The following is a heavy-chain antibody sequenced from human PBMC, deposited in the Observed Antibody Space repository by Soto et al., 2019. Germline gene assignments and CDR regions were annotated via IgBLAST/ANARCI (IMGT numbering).Heavy chain of an antibody. V-gene: IGHV1-69*08. J-gene: IGHJ5*02. CDR3: ARESVDYGDYSPWFDP. D-gene: IGHD4-17*01. CDR1: GGTFSSYT. CDR2: IIPILGIA. Sequence: QVQLVQSGAEVQKPGSSVKVSCKASGGTFSSYTISWVRQAPGQGLEWMGRIIPILGIANYAQKFQGRVTITADKSTSTAYMELSSLRSEDTAVYYCARESVDYGDYSPWFDPWGQGTLVTVSS.